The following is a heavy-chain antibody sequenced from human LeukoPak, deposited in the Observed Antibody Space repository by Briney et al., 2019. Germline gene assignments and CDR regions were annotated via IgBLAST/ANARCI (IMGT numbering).Heavy chain of an antibody. Sequence: PSETLSLTCAVDGRSFTGYYWTWPRQPPGKGLEWIGEINHSGSTNYNPSLKSRVTISVDTSKNQLSLKLTSVTAADTAVYYCARGVWRQRLGEDYSFYYMDVGGRGTTITVSS. CDR3: ARGVWRQRLGEDYSFYYMDV. CDR1: GRSFTGYY. V-gene: IGHV4-34*01. CDR2: INHSGST. J-gene: IGHJ6*03. D-gene: IGHD3-10*01.